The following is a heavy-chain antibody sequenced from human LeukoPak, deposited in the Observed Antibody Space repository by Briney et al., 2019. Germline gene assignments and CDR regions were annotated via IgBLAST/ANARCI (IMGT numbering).Heavy chain of an antibody. J-gene: IGHJ5*02. V-gene: IGHV3-73*01. Sequence: GGSLRLSCAASGFTFSDSAIHWVRQASGKGLEWVGRIRDKGYGHATAYAASVKGRFTLSRDDSRNTAYLQMDSLKAEDTAVYFCTVPQSGGNWFDPWGPGTQVTVSS. CDR1: GFTFSDSA. D-gene: IGHD3-16*01. CDR3: TVPQSGGNWFDP. CDR2: IRDKGYGHAT.